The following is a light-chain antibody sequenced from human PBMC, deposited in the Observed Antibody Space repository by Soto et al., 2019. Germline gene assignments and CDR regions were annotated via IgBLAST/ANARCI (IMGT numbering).Light chain of an antibody. V-gene: IGLV2-23*02. CDR2: EVS. Sequence: QSALTQPASVSGSPGQSITISCTGTSSDVGSYNLVSWYQQHPGKAPKLMISEVSKRPSGVSNRFSGSKSGNTASLTISGLQAEDEADYYCQCQDSSLSDVIFGGGTKVTVL. J-gene: IGLJ2*01. CDR3: QCQDSSLSDVI. CDR1: SSDVGSYNL.